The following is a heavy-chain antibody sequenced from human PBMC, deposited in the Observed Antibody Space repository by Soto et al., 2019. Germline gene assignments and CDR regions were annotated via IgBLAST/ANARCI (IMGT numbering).Heavy chain of an antibody. J-gene: IGHJ4*02. CDR1: GFIFGTHS. CDR2: ISSSSRYI. V-gene: IGHV3-21*01. D-gene: IGHD1-7*01. CDR3: ARVLTGTAYSFDG. Sequence: EVQLVESGGGLVKPGGSLRLSCAASGFIFGTHSMNWVRQAPGKGLQWVSSISSSSRYIYYADSVRGRFTISRDNANNSLCLQMNSLRAEDTAVYYCARVLTGTAYSFDGWGQGTLVTVSS.